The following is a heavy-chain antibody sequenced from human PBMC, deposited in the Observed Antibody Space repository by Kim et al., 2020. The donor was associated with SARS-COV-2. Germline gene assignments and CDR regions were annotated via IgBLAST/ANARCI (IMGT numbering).Heavy chain of an antibody. V-gene: IGHV4-59*08. Sequence: SETLSLTCTVSGGSISSYYWSWTRQPPGKGLEWIGYIYYSGSTNYNPSLKSRVTISVDTSKNQFSLKLSSVTAADTAVYYCASTLEIAAAGTGMDVWGQGTTVTVSS. D-gene: IGHD6-13*01. J-gene: IGHJ6*02. CDR1: GGSISSYY. CDR3: ASTLEIAAAGTGMDV. CDR2: IYYSGST.